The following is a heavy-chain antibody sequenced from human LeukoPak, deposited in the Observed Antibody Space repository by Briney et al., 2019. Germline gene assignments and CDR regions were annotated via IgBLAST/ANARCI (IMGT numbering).Heavy chain of an antibody. CDR2: ISSSSSTI. Sequence: QSGGSLRLSCAASGFTFSSYSMNWVRQAPGKGLEWVSYISSSSSTIYYADSVKGRFTISRDNAKNSLYLQMNSLRAEDTAVYYCAGDSDPYDFWSGYYLLDYWGQGTLVTVSS. D-gene: IGHD3-3*01. CDR1: GFTFSSYS. CDR3: AGDSDPYDFWSGYYLLDY. J-gene: IGHJ4*02. V-gene: IGHV3-48*01.